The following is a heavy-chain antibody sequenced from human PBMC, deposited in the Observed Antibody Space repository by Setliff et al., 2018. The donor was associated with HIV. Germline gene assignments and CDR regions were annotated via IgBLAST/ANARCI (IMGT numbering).Heavy chain of an antibody. D-gene: IGHD5-18*01. CDR1: GYSFTSYW. J-gene: IGHJ4*02. CDR3: ARGGAYGMVTPPFDY. V-gene: IGHV5-51*01. Sequence: GESLKISCKGSGYSFTSYWIGWVRQMPGKGLEWMGIIYPGDSDTRYSPSFQGQVTISADKSISTAYLQWSSLKASDTAMYYCARGGAYGMVTPPFDYWGQGTLVTVSS. CDR2: IYPGDSDT.